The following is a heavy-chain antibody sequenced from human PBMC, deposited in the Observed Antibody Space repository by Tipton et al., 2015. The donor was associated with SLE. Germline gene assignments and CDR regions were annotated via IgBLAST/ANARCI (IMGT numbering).Heavy chain of an antibody. CDR3: AREADSGSYFDY. D-gene: IGHD1-26*01. CDR2: ISDDGINK. CDR1: GFTFSNYA. J-gene: IGHJ4*02. V-gene: IGHV3-30-3*01. Sequence: RSLRLSCAASGFTFSNYAMHWVRQAPGKGLEWVAIISDDGINKYYADSVKGRFTFSRDNSKNRLYLQMNSLRDEDTAVYYCAREADSGSYFDYWGQGTLVTVSS.